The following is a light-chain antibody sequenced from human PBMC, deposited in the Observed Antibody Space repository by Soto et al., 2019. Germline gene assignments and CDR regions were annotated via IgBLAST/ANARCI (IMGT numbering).Light chain of an antibody. CDR1: SSNIGGNY. CDR3: AAWDDSLSGLVV. J-gene: IGLJ2*01. Sequence: QSVLTQPPSASATPGQWVTISCSGSSSNIGGNYVYWYQQLPGTAPKVLIYRNDQRPSGVPDRFSGSKSGTSASLAISGLRSEDEADDYCAAWDDSLSGLVVFGGGTKVTVL. V-gene: IGLV1-47*01. CDR2: RND.